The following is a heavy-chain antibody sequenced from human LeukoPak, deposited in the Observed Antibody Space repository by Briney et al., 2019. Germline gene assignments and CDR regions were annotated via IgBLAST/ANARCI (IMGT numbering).Heavy chain of an antibody. CDR3: ARDSPYYYGSGSYNFDY. J-gene: IGHJ4*02. Sequence: SETLSLTCTVSGGSISSGSYYWSWIRQLAGKGLEWIGRIYTSGSTNYNPSLKSRVTISVDTSKNQFSLKLSSVTAADTAVYYCARDSPYYYGSGSYNFDYWGQGTLVTVSS. V-gene: IGHV4-61*02. D-gene: IGHD3-10*01. CDR1: GGSISSGSYY. CDR2: IYTSGST.